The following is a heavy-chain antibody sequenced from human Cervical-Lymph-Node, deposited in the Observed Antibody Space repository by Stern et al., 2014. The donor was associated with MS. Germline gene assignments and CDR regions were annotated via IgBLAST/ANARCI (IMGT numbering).Heavy chain of an antibody. CDR1: GFTFSDYY. CDR3: ARVGYTGYLVDY. Sequence: QVQLVESGGDLVKPGGSLRLSCAASGFTFSDYYMSWIRQAPGKGLEWVSYISSSGNTIYSADSVKGRFTISRDTAKNSLYLQMNSLRAEDTAVFYCARVGYTGYLVDYWGQGTLVTVSS. V-gene: IGHV3-11*01. D-gene: IGHD5-12*01. CDR2: ISSSGNTI. J-gene: IGHJ4*02.